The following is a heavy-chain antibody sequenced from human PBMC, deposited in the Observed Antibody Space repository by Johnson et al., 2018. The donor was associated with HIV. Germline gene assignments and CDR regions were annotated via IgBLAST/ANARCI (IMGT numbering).Heavy chain of an antibody. CDR2: IYSGGNT. D-gene: IGHD3-22*01. Sequence: VQLVESGGGLIQPGGSLRLSCAASGFTVSSNYMSWVRQAPGKGLEWVSVIYSGGNTYYTDSVRGRFTISRDNSKNTLFLQMNSLRAEDTAVYYCVRRFYDSSAFDIWGQGTLVTVSS. J-gene: IGHJ3*02. CDR1: GFTVSSNY. V-gene: IGHV3-66*02. CDR3: VRRFYDSSAFDI.